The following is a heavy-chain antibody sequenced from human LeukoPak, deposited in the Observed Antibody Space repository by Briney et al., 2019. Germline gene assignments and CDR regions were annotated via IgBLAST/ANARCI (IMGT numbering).Heavy chain of an antibody. CDR1: GFTFSSYA. J-gene: IGHJ4*02. CDR2: ISSSGVST. CDR3: ATSRASY. Sequence: GGSLRLSCAASGFTFSSYAMSWVRQAPGKGLEWVSAISSSGVSTYYADSVKGRFTISRDNSKNTLFLQMSSLRAEDTAVYYCATSRASYWGQGTLVTVSS. V-gene: IGHV3-23*01. D-gene: IGHD6-13*01.